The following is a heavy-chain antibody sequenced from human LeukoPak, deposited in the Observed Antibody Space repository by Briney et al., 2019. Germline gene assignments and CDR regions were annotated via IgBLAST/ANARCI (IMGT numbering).Heavy chain of an antibody. D-gene: IGHD3-22*01. CDR1: GFRFITYD. CDR3: AKGGHYYDNSGYYPYYYYYYMDV. J-gene: IGHJ6*03. CDR2: ITSSGYIT. Sequence: PGGTLRLSCAASGFRFITYDMSWVRQAPGKGLEWVSGITSSGYITYYADSVKGRFTISRDNSKNTLYLQMNSLRAEDTAVYYCAKGGHYYDNSGYYPYYYYYYMDVWGKGTTVTISS. V-gene: IGHV3-23*01.